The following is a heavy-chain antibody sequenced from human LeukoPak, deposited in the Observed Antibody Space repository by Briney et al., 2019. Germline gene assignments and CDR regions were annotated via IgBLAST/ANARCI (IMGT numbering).Heavy chain of an antibody. Sequence: SETLSLTCTVSGGSISSGDYYWSWIRQPPGKGLEWIGYIYYSGSTYYNPSLKSRVTISVDTSKNQFSLKLSSVTAADTAVYYCATYAYYDILTGYYRGSDYWGQGTLVTVSS. CDR2: IYYSGST. J-gene: IGHJ4*02. V-gene: IGHV4-30-4*01. D-gene: IGHD3-9*01. CDR1: GGSISSGDYY. CDR3: ATYAYYDILTGYYRGSDY.